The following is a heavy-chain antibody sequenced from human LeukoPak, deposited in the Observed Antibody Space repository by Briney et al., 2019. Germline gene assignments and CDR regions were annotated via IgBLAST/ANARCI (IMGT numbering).Heavy chain of an antibody. V-gene: IGHV1-24*01. J-gene: IGHJ4*02. D-gene: IGHD2-15*01. CDR2: FDPEDGET. Sequence: PGASVKVSCKVSGYTLTELSMHWVRQAPGKGLEWMGGFDPEDGETIYAQKFQGRVTMTEDTSTDTAYMELSSLRSEDTAVYYCATDGGYCSGGSCPAFDYWGQGTLVTVSS. CDR3: ATDGGYCSGGSCPAFDY. CDR1: GYTLTELS.